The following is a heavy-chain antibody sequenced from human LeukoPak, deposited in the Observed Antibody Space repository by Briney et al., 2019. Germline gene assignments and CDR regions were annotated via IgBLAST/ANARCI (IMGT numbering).Heavy chain of an antibody. Sequence: GGSLRLSCVVSGFTLSGHSINWVRQAPGKGLEWVSSISSSSSYIYYTDSVKGRFTISRDNAKNSLFLQMNSLSAEDTAVYYCVRGVPKTSYYYYYMDVWGKGTTVTVSS. CDR3: VRGVPKTSYYYYYMDV. CDR2: ISSSSSYI. CDR1: GFTLSGHS. V-gene: IGHV3-21*01. D-gene: IGHD4-11*01. J-gene: IGHJ6*03.